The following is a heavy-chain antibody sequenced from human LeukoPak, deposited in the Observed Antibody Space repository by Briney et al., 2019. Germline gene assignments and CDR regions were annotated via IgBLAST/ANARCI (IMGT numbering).Heavy chain of an antibody. CDR2: INPTGGST. CDR1: GYTFTSYY. J-gene: IGHJ4*02. Sequence: ASVKVSCKASGYTFTSYYMHWVRQAPGQGLEWMGLINPTGGSTGYAQKFQGRVTMTRDMSTSTDYMELSSLRSEDTAVYYCARDVSDCSGGSCYSYFDYWGQGSLVTVSS. CDR3: ARDVSDCSGGSCYSYFDY. D-gene: IGHD2-15*01. V-gene: IGHV1-46*01.